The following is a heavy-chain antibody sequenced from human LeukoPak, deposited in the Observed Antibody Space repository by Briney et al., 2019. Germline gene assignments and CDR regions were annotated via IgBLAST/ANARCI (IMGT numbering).Heavy chain of an antibody. Sequence: SETLSLTCTVSGGSISSGGYYWSWIRQHPGKGLEWIGYIYYGGSTYYNPSLKSRVTISVDTSKNQFSLKLTSVTAADTAVYYCARYSSSPADFDYWGQGTLVTVSS. V-gene: IGHV4-31*03. CDR1: GGSISSGGYY. CDR3: ARYSSSPADFDY. D-gene: IGHD6-6*01. J-gene: IGHJ4*02. CDR2: IYYGGST.